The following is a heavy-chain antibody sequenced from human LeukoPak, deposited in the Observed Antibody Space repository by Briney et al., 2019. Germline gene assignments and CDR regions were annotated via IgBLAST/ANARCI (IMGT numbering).Heavy chain of an antibody. Sequence: SETLSLTCTVSGGSISSSTYYWGWIRQPPGKGLEWIESIYYSGSTYYNPSLKSRVTISVDTSKNQFSLKLSSVTAADTAVYYCARQSPLLWFGENYYFDYWGQGALVTVSS. CDR3: ARQSPLLWFGENYYFDY. V-gene: IGHV4-39*01. CDR2: IYYSGST. CDR1: GGSISSSTYY. J-gene: IGHJ4*02. D-gene: IGHD3-10*01.